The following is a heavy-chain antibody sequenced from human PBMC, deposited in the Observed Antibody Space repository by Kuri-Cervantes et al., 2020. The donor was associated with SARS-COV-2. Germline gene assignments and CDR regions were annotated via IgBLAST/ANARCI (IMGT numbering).Heavy chain of an antibody. D-gene: IGHD7-27*01. J-gene: IGHJ4*02. V-gene: IGHV1-2*02. CDR3: ARDDWGSIDY. CDR1: GYTFTSYG. CDR2: INPNSGGT. Sequence: ASVKVSCKASGYTFTSYGISWVRQAPGQGLEWMGWINPNSGGTNYAQKFQGRVTMTRDTSISTAYMELSRLRSDDTAVYYCARDDWGSIDYWGQGTLVTVSS.